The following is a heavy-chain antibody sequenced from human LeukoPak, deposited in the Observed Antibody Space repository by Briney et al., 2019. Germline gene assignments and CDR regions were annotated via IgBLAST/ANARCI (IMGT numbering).Heavy chain of an antibody. D-gene: IGHD3-22*01. V-gene: IGHV6-1*01. CDR2: TYYRSKWYN. CDR1: GDSVSTNSAT. CDR3: ARMFYYDSRSYFDY. J-gene: IGHJ4*02. Sequence: SQTLSLTCAISGDSVSTNSATWNWIRQSPSRGLEWLGRTYYRSKWYNDYAVSVKSRITINPDTSKNQFSLQVNSVTPEDTAVYYCARMFYYDSRSYFDYWDQGTLVTASS.